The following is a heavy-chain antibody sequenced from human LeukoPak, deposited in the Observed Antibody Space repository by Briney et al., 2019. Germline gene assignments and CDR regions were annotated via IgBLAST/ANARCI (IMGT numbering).Heavy chain of an antibody. CDR1: ALTLSNYG. V-gene: IGHV3-48*01. CDR2: ISSSAI. CDR3: ARVLRSGGFGELLGY. D-gene: IGHD3-10*01. J-gene: IGHJ4*02. Sequence: GGSLRLSCAASALTLSNYGINWVRQAPGKGLEWVSYISSSAILYADSVKGRFTISRDNAKNSVYLQMNSLRAEDTALYHCARVLRSGGFGELLGYWGQGTLVTVSS.